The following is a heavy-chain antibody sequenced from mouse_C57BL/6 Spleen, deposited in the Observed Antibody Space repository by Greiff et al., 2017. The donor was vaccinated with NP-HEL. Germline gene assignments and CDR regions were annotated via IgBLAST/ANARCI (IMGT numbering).Heavy chain of an antibody. D-gene: IGHD3-3*01. CDR3: TTFPLGDWFAY. CDR1: GFNIKDDY. CDR2: IDPENGDT. Sequence: VQLQQSGAELVRPGASVKLSCTASGFNIKDDYMHWVKQRPEQGLEWIGWIDPENGDTEYASKFQGKATITADTSSNTAYLQLSSLTSEDTAVYYCTTFPLGDWFAYWGQGTLVTVSA. J-gene: IGHJ3*01. V-gene: IGHV14-4*01.